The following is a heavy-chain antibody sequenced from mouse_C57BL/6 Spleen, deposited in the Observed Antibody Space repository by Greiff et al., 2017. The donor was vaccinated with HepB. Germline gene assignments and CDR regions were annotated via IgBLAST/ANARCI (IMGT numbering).Heavy chain of an antibody. Sequence: EVMLVESGEGLVKPGGSLKLSCAASGFTFSSYAMSWVRQTPEKRLEWVAYISSGGDYIYYADTVKGRFTISRDNARNTLYLQMSSLKSEDTAMYYGARGGGSSGYTNYVMDYWGQGTSVTVSS. D-gene: IGHD3-2*02. J-gene: IGHJ4*01. CDR3: ARGGGSSGYTNYVMDY. V-gene: IGHV5S21*01. CDR2: ISSGGDYI. CDR1: GFTFSSYA.